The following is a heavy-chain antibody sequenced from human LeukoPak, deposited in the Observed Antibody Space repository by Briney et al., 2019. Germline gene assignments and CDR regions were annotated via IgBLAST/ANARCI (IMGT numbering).Heavy chain of an antibody. J-gene: IGHJ4*02. CDR3: ARSLPATRDPLAIDY. D-gene: IGHD2-2*01. CDR2: ISHDGNTK. V-gene: IGHV3-30*14. Sequence: PGRSLRLSCTASGFTFITYTMHWVRQAPGKGLEWVTVISHDGNTKHYADSVKGRFTIAIDNSKNSLYLQMNSLRAEDTAFYSCARSLPATRDPLAIDYWGQGTLVTVSS. CDR1: GFTFITYT.